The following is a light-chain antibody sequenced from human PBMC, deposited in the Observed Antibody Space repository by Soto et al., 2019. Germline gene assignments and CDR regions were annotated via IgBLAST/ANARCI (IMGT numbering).Light chain of an antibody. CDR2: DAS. Sequence: DIQMTQSPSSLSASVGDRVNISCQASQDITNSLNWYQQKPGKAPNPMIFDASNLDAGVPSRFSGSGAGTYFTFTIHSLQPEDVATYYCQQYDHLSLTFGGGTKVDIK. J-gene: IGKJ4*01. CDR1: QDITNS. CDR3: QQYDHLSLT. V-gene: IGKV1-33*01.